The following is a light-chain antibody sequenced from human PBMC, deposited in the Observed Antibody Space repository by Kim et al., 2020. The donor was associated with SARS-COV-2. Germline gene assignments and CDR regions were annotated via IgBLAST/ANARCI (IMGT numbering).Light chain of an antibody. CDR2: QDT. CDR1: KLGDKF. Sequence: SYELTQPPSVSVSPGQTASITCSGDKLGDKFASXYQQRPGQSPVLVIYQDTKRPSGIPDRFSGSNSGNTVTLTISGTQAMDEADYYCQAWDSSTAVFGTG. V-gene: IGLV3-1*01. J-gene: IGLJ1*01. CDR3: QAWDSSTAV.